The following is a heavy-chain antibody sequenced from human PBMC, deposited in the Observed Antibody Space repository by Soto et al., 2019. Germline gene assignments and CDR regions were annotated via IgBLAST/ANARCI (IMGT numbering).Heavy chain of an antibody. Sequence: GGSLRLSCAASGFTFSSYEMNWVRQAPGKGLEWVSYISSSGSTIYYADPVKGRFTISRDNAKNSLYLQMNSLRAEDTAVYYCARDRGIAAAGIDYWGQGTLVTVSS. D-gene: IGHD6-13*01. J-gene: IGHJ4*02. CDR2: ISSSGSTI. CDR3: ARDRGIAAAGIDY. V-gene: IGHV3-48*03. CDR1: GFTFSSYE.